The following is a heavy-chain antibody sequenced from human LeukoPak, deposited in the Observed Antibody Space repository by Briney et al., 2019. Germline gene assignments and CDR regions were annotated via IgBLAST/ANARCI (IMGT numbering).Heavy chain of an antibody. V-gene: IGHV3-48*03. D-gene: IGHD6-6*01. CDR1: GFTFSSYE. CDR2: ISSSASTT. Sequence: GGSLRLSCAASGFTFSSYEMNWVRQAPGKGLEWVSYISSSASTTHYADSVKGRFTISRDNAKNSLYLQVNSLKAEDTAVYYCARVSYSSSYYFGYWGQGTLVTVSS. CDR3: ARVSYSSSYYFGY. J-gene: IGHJ4*02.